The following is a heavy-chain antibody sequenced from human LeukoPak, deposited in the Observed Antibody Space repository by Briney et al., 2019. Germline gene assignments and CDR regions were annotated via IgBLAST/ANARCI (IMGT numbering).Heavy chain of an antibody. D-gene: IGHD3-16*01. CDR3: ARDQVYTSLNAFGI. CDR1: GFTFINYS. J-gene: IGHJ3*02. Sequence: GGSLRLSCAASGFTFINYSMNWVRQAPWKGLEWVSCISSSSSCIYSADSVKGRLTISRDNSKNTLYLLMNNLRAEDTAVYYCARDQVYTSLNAFGIWGQGTKVTVSS. V-gene: IGHV3-21*06. CDR2: ISSSSSCI.